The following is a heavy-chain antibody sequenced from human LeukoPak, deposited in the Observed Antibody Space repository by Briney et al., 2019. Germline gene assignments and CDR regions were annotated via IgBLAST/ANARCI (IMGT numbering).Heavy chain of an antibody. Sequence: SGESLKISCKGSGYTFSNYWIGWVRQLPGKGLEWMGIIYSGDSDTRYSPSFQGQVTISADKSISTAYLQWSSLKASDTAMYYCARQNQYQLSLAHIDYWGQGTLVTVSS. CDR1: GYTFSNYW. D-gene: IGHD2-2*01. V-gene: IGHV5-51*01. CDR3: ARQNQYQLSLAHIDY. CDR2: IYSGDSDT. J-gene: IGHJ4*02.